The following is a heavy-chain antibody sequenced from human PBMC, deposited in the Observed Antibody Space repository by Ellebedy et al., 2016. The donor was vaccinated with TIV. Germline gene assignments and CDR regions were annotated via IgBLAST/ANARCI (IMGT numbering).Heavy chain of an antibody. CDR2: ISYDGSNK. Sequence: GESLKISXAASGFTFSSYGMHWVRQAPGKGLEWVAVISYDGSNKYYADSVKGRFTISRDNSKNTLYLQMNSLRAEDSAVYYCAKDLTVVWDIVVVVAAPGGMDVWGQGATVTVSS. V-gene: IGHV3-30*18. D-gene: IGHD2-15*01. CDR3: AKDLTVVWDIVVVVAAPGGMDV. J-gene: IGHJ6*02. CDR1: GFTFSSYG.